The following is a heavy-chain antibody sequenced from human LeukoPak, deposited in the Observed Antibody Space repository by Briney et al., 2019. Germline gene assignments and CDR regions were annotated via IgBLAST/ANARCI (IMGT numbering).Heavy chain of an antibody. D-gene: IGHD2-2*02. CDR2: IKQDGSET. V-gene: IGHV3-7*01. CDR1: GFTFSTYW. CDR3: ARGYPKSFFDY. J-gene: IGHJ4*02. Sequence: GGSLRLSCAASGFTFSTYWMTWVRQAPGKGLEWVANIKQDGSETYYVDSVKGRFTMSRDNAKNSLFLQMNSLRAEDTAVYYCARGYPKSFFDYWGQGTLVTVSS.